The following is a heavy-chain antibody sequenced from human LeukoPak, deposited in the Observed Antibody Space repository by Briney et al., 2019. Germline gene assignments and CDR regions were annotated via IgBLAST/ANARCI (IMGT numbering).Heavy chain of an antibody. V-gene: IGHV4-31*03. CDR2: IYYSGST. Sequence: SQTLSLTCTVSGGSISSGGYYWSWIRQHPGKGLEWIGYIYYSGSTYYNPSLKSRVTISVDTSKNQFSLKLSSVTAADTAVYYCASLNHYYGSGSYYNNIAEYFQHWGQGTLVTVPS. D-gene: IGHD3-10*01. CDR3: ASLNHYYGSGSYYNNIAEYFQH. J-gene: IGHJ1*01. CDR1: GGSISSGGYY.